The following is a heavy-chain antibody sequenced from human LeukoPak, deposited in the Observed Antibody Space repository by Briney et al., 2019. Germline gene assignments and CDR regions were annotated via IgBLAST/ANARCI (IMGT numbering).Heavy chain of an antibody. D-gene: IGHD1-1*01. J-gene: IGHJ6*02. CDR1: GLSISDQY. CDR3: ARDRGYATDV. Sequence: PGGSLRLSCAASGLSISDQYMSWVRQAPGKGLEWVSIIQGGGNIYYADSVKGRITVSGDNSKNTVYLQMNSLRAEDTAVYYCARDRGYATDVWGQGTTVTVSS. CDR2: IQGGGNI. V-gene: IGHV3-53*01.